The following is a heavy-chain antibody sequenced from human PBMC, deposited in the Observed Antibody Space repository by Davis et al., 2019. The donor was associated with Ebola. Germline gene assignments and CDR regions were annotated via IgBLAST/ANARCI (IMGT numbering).Heavy chain of an antibody. CDR2: ISGSGGST. CDR1: GFTFSSYA. Sequence: PSETLSLTCAASGFTFSSYAMSWVRQAPGKGLEWVSAISGSGGSTYYADSVKGRFTISRDNSKNTLYLQMNSLRAEDTAVYYCAKASGVWAADPYYYYYMDVWGKGTTVTVSS. D-gene: IGHD6-13*01. J-gene: IGHJ6*03. CDR3: AKASGVWAADPYYYYYMDV. V-gene: IGHV3-23*01.